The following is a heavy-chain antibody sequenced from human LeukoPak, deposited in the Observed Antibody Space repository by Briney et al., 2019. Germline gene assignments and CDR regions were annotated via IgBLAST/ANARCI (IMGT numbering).Heavy chain of an antibody. D-gene: IGHD2-2*01. J-gene: IGHJ6*03. V-gene: IGHV1-8*02. CDR3: ARGPIFRQVPAANDYYYYYIDV. CDR2: MNTNSGDT. Sequence: ASVKVSCKASGYTFTSYDINWVRHATGQGLEWMWWMNTNSGDTGYAQKFQGRDTITRNTAISTAYMELSSLRSEDTAVYYCARGPIFRQVPAANDYYYYYIDVWGKGTTVTVSS. CDR1: GYTFTSYD.